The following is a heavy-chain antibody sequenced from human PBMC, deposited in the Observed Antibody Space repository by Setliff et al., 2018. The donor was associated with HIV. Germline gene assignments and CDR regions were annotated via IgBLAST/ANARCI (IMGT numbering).Heavy chain of an antibody. CDR3: ARDINSKSISVAFDN. CDR1: RYSFDDYT. V-gene: IGHV3-43*01. J-gene: IGHJ4*02. CDR2: ISWDGDIT. Sequence: GESLKISCKGSRYSFDDYTIHWIRQTPGKGLEWVSLISWDGDITYYADSVKGRFTISRDNSENSLSLQMSSLRIEDSAFYYCARDINSKSISVAFDNWGPG. D-gene: IGHD6-19*01.